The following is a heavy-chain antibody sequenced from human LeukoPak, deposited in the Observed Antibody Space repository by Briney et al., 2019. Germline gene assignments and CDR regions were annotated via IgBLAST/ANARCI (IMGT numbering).Heavy chain of an antibody. V-gene: IGHV3-9*01. D-gene: IGHD6-13*01. CDR2: ISWNSGSI. J-gene: IGHJ4*02. CDR3: AKGSIAVAGTDFDY. Sequence: QAGGSLRLSCAASGFTFDDYAMHWVRQAPGKGLEWVSGISWNSGSIGYADSVKGRFTISRDNAKNSLYLQMNSLRAEDTALYYCAKGSIAVAGTDFDYWGQGTLVTVSS. CDR1: GFTFDDYA.